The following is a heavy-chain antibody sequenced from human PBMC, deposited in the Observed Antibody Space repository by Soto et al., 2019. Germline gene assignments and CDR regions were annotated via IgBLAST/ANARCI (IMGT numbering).Heavy chain of an antibody. Sequence: SETLSLTCTVSGGSISSGGYYWSWIRQHPGKGLEWIGYIYYSGSTYYNPSLKSRITVTPDTSKNQFSLHLNSVTPEDTAVYYCAREFPYYVSSDSYLDYWGQGALVTVSS. D-gene: IGHD3-16*01. J-gene: IGHJ4*02. CDR3: AREFPYYVSSDSYLDY. V-gene: IGHV4-31*03. CDR2: IYYSGST. CDR1: GGSISSGGYY.